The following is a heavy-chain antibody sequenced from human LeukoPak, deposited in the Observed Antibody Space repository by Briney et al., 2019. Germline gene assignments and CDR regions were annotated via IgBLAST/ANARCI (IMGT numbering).Heavy chain of an antibody. CDR1: GGSISTYY. CDR2: IYYTGST. J-gene: IGHJ4*02. V-gene: IGHV4-59*08. CDR3: ARGRSRGWYFDS. Sequence: SETLSLTCTVSGGSISTYYWTWIRQPPGKGLEWIGYIYYTGSTNHNPSLKSRVTISVDPSKKQLSLELSSVTAADTAVYYCARGRSRGWYFDSWGQGTLVTVSS. D-gene: IGHD6-19*01.